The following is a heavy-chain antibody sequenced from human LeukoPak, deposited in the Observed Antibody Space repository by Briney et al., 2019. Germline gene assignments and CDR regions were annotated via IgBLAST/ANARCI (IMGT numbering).Heavy chain of an antibody. V-gene: IGHV4-39*01. CDR1: GGSISSSSYY. J-gene: IGHJ4*02. CDR3: ARLRYYDSSGSPEFDY. D-gene: IGHD3-22*01. CDR2: IYYSGST. Sequence: SETLSLTCTVSGGSISSSSYYWGWIRQPPGKGLEWIGSIYYSGSTYYNPSLKSRVTISVDTSKNQFSLKLSSVTAADTAVYYCARLRYYDSSGSPEFDYWGQETLVTVSS.